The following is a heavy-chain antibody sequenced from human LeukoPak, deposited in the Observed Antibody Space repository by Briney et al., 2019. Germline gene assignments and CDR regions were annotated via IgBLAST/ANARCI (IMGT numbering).Heavy chain of an antibody. Sequence: ASVKVSCKASGYTFTGYYMHWVRQAPGHGLGWMGWINPNSGGTNYAQKFQGRVTMTRDTSISTAYMELSRLRSDDTAVYYCARDLGTTRGIASDWGQGTLVTVSS. D-gene: IGHD6-13*01. CDR3: ARDLGTTRGIASD. V-gene: IGHV1-2*02. J-gene: IGHJ4*02. CDR1: GYTFTGYY. CDR2: INPNSGGT.